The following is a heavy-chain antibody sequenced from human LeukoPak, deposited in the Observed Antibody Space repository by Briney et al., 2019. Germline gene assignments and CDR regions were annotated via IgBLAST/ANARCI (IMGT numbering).Heavy chain of an antibody. Sequence: ASVKVSCKASGGTFSSYAISWVRQAPGQGLEWMGRIIPIFGTANYAQKFQGRVTITTDESTSTAYMELSSLGSEDTAVYYCARSPSIVGAGDDAFDIWGQGTMVTVSS. V-gene: IGHV1-69*05. CDR3: ARSPSIVGAGDDAFDI. CDR1: GGTFSSYA. CDR2: IIPIFGTA. D-gene: IGHD1-26*01. J-gene: IGHJ3*02.